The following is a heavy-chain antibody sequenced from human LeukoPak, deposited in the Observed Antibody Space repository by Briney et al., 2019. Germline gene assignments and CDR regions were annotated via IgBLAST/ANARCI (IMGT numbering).Heavy chain of an antibody. Sequence: GGSLRLSCAASGFTFSSYAMSWVRQAPGKGLEWVSAISGSGGSTYYADSVKGRFTISRDNSKNTLYPQMNSLRAEDTAVYYCARHGIAAAGTLLGYWGQGTLVTVSS. V-gene: IGHV3-23*01. CDR1: GFTFSSYA. D-gene: IGHD6-13*01. CDR2: ISGSGGST. J-gene: IGHJ4*02. CDR3: ARHGIAAAGTLLGY.